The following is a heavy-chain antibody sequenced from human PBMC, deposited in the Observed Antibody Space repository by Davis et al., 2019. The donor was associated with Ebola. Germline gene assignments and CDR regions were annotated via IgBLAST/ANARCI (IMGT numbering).Heavy chain of an antibody. CDR1: GSTFRAYW. CDR3: TRDWGADRSDWAPAY. Sequence: GESLKISCAASGSTFRAYWMSWVRQAPGKGPEWVANIKKDGSEEHYVDSVKGRFIISRDNGKNSLHLQMDSLRVEDTAVYYCTRDWGADRSDWAPAYWGQGTLVTVSS. J-gene: IGHJ4*02. D-gene: IGHD3-16*01. CDR2: IKKDGSEE. V-gene: IGHV3-7*03.